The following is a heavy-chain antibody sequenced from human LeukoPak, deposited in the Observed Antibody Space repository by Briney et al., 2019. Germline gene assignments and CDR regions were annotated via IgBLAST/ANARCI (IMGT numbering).Heavy chain of an antibody. V-gene: IGHV3-43*02. CDR3: ARESESSGWYDY. CDR1: GFIFNDCA. D-gene: IGHD6-19*01. Sequence: GGSLRLSCAAPGFIFNDCAIHWVRQAPGKGLEWVSLISGDCGSTFYADAVKGRFTISRDNSKNSLYLQMNSLRSDDTALYYCARESESSGWYDYWGQGTLVTVSS. CDR2: ISGDCGST. J-gene: IGHJ4*02.